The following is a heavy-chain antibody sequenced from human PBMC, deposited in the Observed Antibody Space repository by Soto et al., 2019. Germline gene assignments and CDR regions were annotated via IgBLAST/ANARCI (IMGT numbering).Heavy chain of an antibody. J-gene: IGHJ4*02. CDR3: ARYGQTEGWGGYGEVDY. CDR1: GYTFTGYA. Sequence: VASVKVSCKASGYTFTGYAMHWVRQAPGQRLEWMGWINAGNGNTKYSQKFQGRVTITRDTSASTAYMELRSLRSDDTAVYYCARYGQTEGWGGYGEVDYWGQGTLVTGSS. D-gene: IGHD5-12*01. CDR2: INAGNGNT. V-gene: IGHV1-3*01.